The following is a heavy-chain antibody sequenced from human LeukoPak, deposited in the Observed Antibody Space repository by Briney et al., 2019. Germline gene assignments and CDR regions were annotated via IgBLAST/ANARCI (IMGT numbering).Heavy chain of an antibody. CDR2: IKQDGSET. CDR3: AKIDGYYYDSSGYQVDV. V-gene: IGHV3-7*03. CDR1: GFTFSTYW. Sequence: PGGSLRLSCAASGFTFSTYWMSWVRQTPGKGLEWVANIKQDGSETYYVDSVKGRFTISRDNSKNTLYLQMNSLRAEDTAVYYCAKIDGYYYDSSGYQVDVWGQGTTVTVSS. D-gene: IGHD3-22*01. J-gene: IGHJ6*02.